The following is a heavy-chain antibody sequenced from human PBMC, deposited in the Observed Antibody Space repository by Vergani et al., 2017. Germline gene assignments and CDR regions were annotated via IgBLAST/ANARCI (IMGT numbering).Heavy chain of an antibody. D-gene: IGHD3-10*01. CDR1: GGTFSSYA. V-gene: IGHV1-69*18. CDR3: ARDRLWFGDVDLSYYYYGMDV. Sequence: QVQLVQSGAEVKKPGSSVKVSCKASGGTFSSYAISWVRQAPGQGLEWMGRIIPIFGTAHYAQKFQGRVTITAEESTSADYMELSSLRSEDTAVYYCARDRLWFGDVDLSYYYYGMDVWGQGTTVTVSS. J-gene: IGHJ6*02. CDR2: IIPIFGTA.